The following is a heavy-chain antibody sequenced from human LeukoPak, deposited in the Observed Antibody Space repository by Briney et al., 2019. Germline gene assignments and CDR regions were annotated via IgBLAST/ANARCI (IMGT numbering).Heavy chain of an antibody. CDR2: IKQDGSDK. D-gene: IGHD6-25*01. CDR1: GFTFSSSW. Sequence: GGSLRLSCAASGFTFSSSWMHWVRQAPGKGLEWVANIKQDGSDKYYVDSVKGRFTMSRDNAKNSLFLQMNSLRAEDTAVYYCARDGGRKEDYWGQGTLVTVSS. J-gene: IGHJ4*02. V-gene: IGHV3-7*01. CDR3: ARDGGRKEDY.